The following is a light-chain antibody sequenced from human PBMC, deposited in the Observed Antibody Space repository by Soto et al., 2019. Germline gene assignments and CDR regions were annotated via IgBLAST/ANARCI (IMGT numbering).Light chain of an antibody. V-gene: IGKV3-11*01. CDR2: DAS. CDR3: QQRINWPALT. CDR1: QSVSSY. Sequence: EIVLTQSPATLSLSPGERATLSCRASQSVSSYLAWYQQKPGQAPRRLIYDASNRATGIPARFSGSGSGTDFTLTISSLEPEDFAVYYCQQRINWPALTFGGGTKVEIK. J-gene: IGKJ4*01.